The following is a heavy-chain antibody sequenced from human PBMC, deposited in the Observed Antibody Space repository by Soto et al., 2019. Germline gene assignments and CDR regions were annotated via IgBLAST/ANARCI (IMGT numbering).Heavy chain of an antibody. CDR2: ISWNSGSI. V-gene: IGHV3-9*01. CDR1: GFTFDDYA. D-gene: IGHD2-21*01. Sequence: EVQLVESGGGLVQPGRSLRLSCAASGFTFDDYAMHWVRQAPGKGLEWVSGISWNSGSIGYADSVKGRFTISRDNAKNSLYLQMNSLRADDTAWYYCAKTPHDIVGAYYFDYWGQGTLVTVSS. CDR3: AKTPHDIVGAYYFDY. J-gene: IGHJ4*02.